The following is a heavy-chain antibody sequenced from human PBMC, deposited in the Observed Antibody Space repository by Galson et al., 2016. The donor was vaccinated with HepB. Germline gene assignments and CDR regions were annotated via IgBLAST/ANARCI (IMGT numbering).Heavy chain of an antibody. Sequence: SLRLSCAASGFIFSSYALHWVRQAPGKGLDWVAVISNDGFNTFYADSVKGRFTISRDNSKNTLYLQMISLSSEDTAAYYCARTDFQSTGQYFDYWGQGALVTVSS. D-gene: IGHD2-8*02. CDR2: ISNDGFNT. V-gene: IGHV3-30*04. J-gene: IGHJ4*02. CDR3: ARTDFQSTGQYFDY. CDR1: GFIFSSYA.